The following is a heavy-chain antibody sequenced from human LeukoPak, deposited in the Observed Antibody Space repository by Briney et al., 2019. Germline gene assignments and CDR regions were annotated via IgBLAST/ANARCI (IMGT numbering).Heavy chain of an antibody. CDR2: INSTGVDT. Sequence: GGSLRLSCAASGFTFSSDAMNWVRQAPGKGLEWVSSINSTGVDTYIADSVKGQFTISRENSTNTVYLQMNSLRADDTDVYYCAKTTLGGCSGYVSYPLDSWGQGTLVTVSS. J-gene: IGHJ4*02. V-gene: IGHV3-23*01. CDR1: GFTFSSDA. D-gene: IGHD3-22*01. CDR3: AKTTLGGCSGYVSYPLDS.